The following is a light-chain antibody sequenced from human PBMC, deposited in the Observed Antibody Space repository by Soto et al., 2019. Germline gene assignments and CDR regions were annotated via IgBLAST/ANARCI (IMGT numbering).Light chain of an antibody. CDR1: QSLVHSDGIAY. CDR2: KVS. V-gene: IGKV2-30*02. CDR3: MQGTHWPIT. Sequence: VVISQAPLSRPVSLAQPSSISCRSNQSLVHSDGIAYFSWFQQRPGRSPRRLIYKVSNRDSGVPARFSGSGSGTDFALKISRVDAADVGVYCCMQGTHWPITFGQGTRLEIK. J-gene: IGKJ5*01.